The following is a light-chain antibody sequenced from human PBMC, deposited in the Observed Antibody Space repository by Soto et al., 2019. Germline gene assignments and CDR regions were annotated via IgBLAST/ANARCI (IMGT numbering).Light chain of an antibody. CDR1: QSVNSN. V-gene: IGKV3-15*01. J-gene: IGKJ1*01. CDR3: QQYNNWPET. CDR2: GAS. Sequence: EIVMTQSPATLSVSPGERATLSCRASQSVNSNLAWYQQKPGQTPRLLIYGASTRATGIPARCSGSGSGTEFTLTISSLQSEDFAVYYCQQYNNWPETFGQGTKVEIK.